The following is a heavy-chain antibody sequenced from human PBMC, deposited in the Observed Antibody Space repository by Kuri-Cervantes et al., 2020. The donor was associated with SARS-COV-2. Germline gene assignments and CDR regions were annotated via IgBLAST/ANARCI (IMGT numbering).Heavy chain of an antibody. CDR2: IYTSEST. CDR1: RSSISTSY. J-gene: IGHJ4*02. CDR3: VREAIVTILIDF. D-gene: IGHD3-10*01. V-gene: IGHV4-4*07. Sequence: SELLWLNSSDSRSSISTSYWAWVRQSAGRGLEWIGRIYTSESTDYNPSLKSRVTMSVDKVNRQFFLKLRSVTAADAAVYYCVREAIVTILIDFWGQGIPVTVSS.